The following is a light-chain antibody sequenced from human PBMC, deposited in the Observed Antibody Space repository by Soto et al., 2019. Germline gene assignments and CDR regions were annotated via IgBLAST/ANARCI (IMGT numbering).Light chain of an antibody. CDR3: CSSQTGGTPWV. V-gene: IGLV2-23*02. Sequence: QSALTQPASVSGSPGQSITISCTGVGSDIGTNNLVSWYQHHPDKAPKLIIYEVNKRPSGISDRFSASKSGPTASLTLSGLQSEDEADYYCCSSQTGGTPWVFGGGTKVTVL. CDR1: GSDIGTNNL. CDR2: EVN. J-gene: IGLJ3*02.